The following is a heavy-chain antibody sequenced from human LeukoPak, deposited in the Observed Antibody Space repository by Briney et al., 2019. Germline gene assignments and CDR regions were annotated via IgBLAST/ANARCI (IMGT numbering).Heavy chain of an antibody. CDR1: GYTFTSYG. J-gene: IGHJ5*02. Sequence: ASVKVSCKASGYTFTSYGISWVRQAPGQGLEWMGWISAYNGNTNYAQKLQGRVTMTTDTSTSTAYMELRSLRSDDTAVYYCARDARHYYGSGSYFWFDPWGQGTLVTVSS. CDR2: ISAYNGNT. CDR3: ARDARHYYGSGSYFWFDP. V-gene: IGHV1-18*01. D-gene: IGHD3-10*01.